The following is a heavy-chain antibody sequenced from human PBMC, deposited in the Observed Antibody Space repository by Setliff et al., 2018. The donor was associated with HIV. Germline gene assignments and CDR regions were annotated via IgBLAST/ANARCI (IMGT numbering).Heavy chain of an antibody. J-gene: IGHJ3*02. CDR1: GGSISSSSYY. D-gene: IGHD6-13*01. Sequence: PSETLSLTCTVSGGSISSSSYYWGWIRQPPGKGLEWIGSIYYSGSTYYNPSLKSRVTISVGTSKNQFSLKLSSVTAADTAVYYCARRIAAAGDAFDIWGQGTMVTVSS. CDR2: IYYSGST. CDR3: ARRIAAAGDAFDI. V-gene: IGHV4-39*01.